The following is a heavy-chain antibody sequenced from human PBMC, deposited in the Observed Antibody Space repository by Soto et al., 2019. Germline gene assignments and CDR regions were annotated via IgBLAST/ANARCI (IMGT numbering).Heavy chain of an antibody. CDR1: GFTFSSYA. CDR2: ISYDGSNK. D-gene: IGHD2-8*01. J-gene: IGHJ4*02. CDR3: ARGDGIVLMVYAYDY. V-gene: IGHV3-30-3*01. Sequence: QVQLVESGGGVVQPGRSLRLSCAASGFTFSSYAMHWVRQAPGKGLEWVAVISYDGSNKYYADSVKGRFTIPRDNSKNTLYLQMNSLRAEDTAVYYCARGDGIVLMVYAYDYWGQGTLVTVSS.